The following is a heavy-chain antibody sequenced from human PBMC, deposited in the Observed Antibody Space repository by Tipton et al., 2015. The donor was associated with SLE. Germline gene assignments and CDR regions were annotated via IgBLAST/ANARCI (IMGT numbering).Heavy chain of an antibody. J-gene: IGHJ4*02. Sequence: SLRLSCEVSGSTFRNYWMHWVRQAPGKGLVWVARINRDGSVISYADPVKGRFTISRDNAKNTVYLQMNSLRAEDTAVYYCARGTSVDFDYWGQGTLVTVSS. CDR2: INRDGSVI. CDR1: GSTFRNYW. CDR3: ARGTSVDFDY. V-gene: IGHV3-74*01. D-gene: IGHD4-23*01.